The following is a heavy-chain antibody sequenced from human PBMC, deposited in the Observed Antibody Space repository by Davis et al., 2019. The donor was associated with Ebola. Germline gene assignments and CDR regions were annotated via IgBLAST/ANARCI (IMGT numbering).Heavy chain of an antibody. D-gene: IGHD3-22*01. V-gene: IGHV5-51*01. CDR1: GYMFTKYW. Sequence: GESLKISCKGSGYMFTKYWIGWVRQLPGKGLEWMGIIYPGDSDTRYSPSFQGQVTISADKSISTAYLQWSSLKASDTAMYYCARGSPVPSDRLADYWGQGTLVTVSS. CDR2: IYPGDSDT. CDR3: ARGSPVPSDRLADY. J-gene: IGHJ4*02.